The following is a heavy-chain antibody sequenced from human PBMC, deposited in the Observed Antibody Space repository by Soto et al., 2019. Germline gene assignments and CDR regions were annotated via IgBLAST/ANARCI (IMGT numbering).Heavy chain of an antibody. CDR3: ARELERVFDY. CDR1: GFTFSSYA. Sequence: PGGSLRLSFAASGFTFSSYAMHWVRQAPGKGLEWVAVIAYDGRNKYYADSVKGRFTISRDNSKNTLYLQMNSLRIEDTAVYYCARELERVFDYWGQGTLVTVSS. CDR2: IAYDGRNK. J-gene: IGHJ4*02. V-gene: IGHV3-30*04. D-gene: IGHD1-1*01.